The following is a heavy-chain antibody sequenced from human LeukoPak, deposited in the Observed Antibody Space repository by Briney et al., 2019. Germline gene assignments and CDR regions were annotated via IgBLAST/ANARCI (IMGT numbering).Heavy chain of an antibody. CDR1: GGSVSSGSYY. Sequence: SETLSLTCTVSGGSVSSGSYYWSWIRQPPGKGLEWIGYIYYSGNTNYNPSLKSRVTISVDTSKNQFSLKLSSVTAADAAVYYCARGGLATMIRGVIPYWGQGTLVTVSS. CDR2: IYYSGNT. J-gene: IGHJ4*02. CDR3: ARGGLATMIRGVIPY. D-gene: IGHD3-10*01. V-gene: IGHV4-61*01.